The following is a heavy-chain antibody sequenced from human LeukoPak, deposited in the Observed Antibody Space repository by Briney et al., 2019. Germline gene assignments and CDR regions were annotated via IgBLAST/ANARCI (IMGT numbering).Heavy chain of an antibody. V-gene: IGHV1-2*02. Sequence: ASVKVSCKASGYTFTGYYMHWVRQAPGQGLEWMGWINPNSGGTNYAQKFQGRVTMTRDTSTSTVYMELSSLRSEDTAVYYCASQGYSGYDCAYWGQGTLVTVSS. CDR3: ASQGYSGYDCAY. CDR2: INPNSGGT. CDR1: GYTFTGYY. D-gene: IGHD5-12*01. J-gene: IGHJ4*02.